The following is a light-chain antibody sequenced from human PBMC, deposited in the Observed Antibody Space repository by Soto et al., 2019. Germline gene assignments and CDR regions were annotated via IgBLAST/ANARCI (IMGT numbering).Light chain of an antibody. CDR2: VVS. V-gene: IGKV1-12*01. CDR3: LHTDSFPCT. J-gene: IGKJ1*01. CDR1: QDIRTW. Sequence: IQMTQSPSSVSASVGDRVTITCRASQDIRTWLAWYQQKPGKAPKLLIYVVSSLQSGVPSGFSGRGSGTYFALTISTLQPAEFATYYCLHTDSFPCTFGQGTNVE.